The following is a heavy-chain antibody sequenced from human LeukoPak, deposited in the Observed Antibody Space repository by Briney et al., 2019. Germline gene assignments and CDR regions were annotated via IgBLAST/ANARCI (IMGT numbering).Heavy chain of an antibody. Sequence: GSLRLSCAASGFTFSSHAMSWVRQAPGKGLEWIGEINHSGSTNYNPSLKSRVTISVDTSKNQFSLKLNSVAAADTAVYFCARRAYSAAYWKHFDYWGQGTLVTVSS. V-gene: IGHV4-34*01. CDR2: INHSGST. CDR1: GFTFSSHA. D-gene: IGHD1-1*01. J-gene: IGHJ4*02. CDR3: ARRAYSAAYWKHFDY.